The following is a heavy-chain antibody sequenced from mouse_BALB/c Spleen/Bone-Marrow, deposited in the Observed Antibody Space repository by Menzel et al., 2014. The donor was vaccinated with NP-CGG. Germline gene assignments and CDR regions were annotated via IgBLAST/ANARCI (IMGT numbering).Heavy chain of an antibody. CDR2: INPYNDYT. CDR1: GYTFTDYH. J-gene: IGHJ3*01. D-gene: IGHD1-1*01. V-gene: IGHV1S45*01. CDR3: ARHGSSYVRFAY. Sequence: VQLQQSGAELVRPGASVKISCKAFGYTFTDYHINWVKQRPGQGLDWSGYINPYNDYTNYNQKFKGKATLIVDKSSSTAYMELSSLTSEDSAVFYCARHGSSYVRFAYWGQGTLVTVSA.